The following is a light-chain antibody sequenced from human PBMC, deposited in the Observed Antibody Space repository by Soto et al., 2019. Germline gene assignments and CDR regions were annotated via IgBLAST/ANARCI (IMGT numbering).Light chain of an antibody. CDR2: GES. CDR1: QSVSCSY. V-gene: IGKV3-20*01. Sequence: EIVLTQSPGTLSLSPGERATLSCRASQSVSCSYLAWYQQKPGQAPSPLIYGESSRGTVIPDRFSGSGSGKDFTLTISRLEPEDFAVYYCQQYGSSPQWTFGQGIKVEIK. J-gene: IGKJ1*01. CDR3: QQYGSSPQWT.